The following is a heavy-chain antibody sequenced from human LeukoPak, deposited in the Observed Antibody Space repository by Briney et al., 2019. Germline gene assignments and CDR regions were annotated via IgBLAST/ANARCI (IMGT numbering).Heavy chain of an antibody. CDR2: IHTDGTST. CDR3: ARGGSSWLDY. D-gene: IGHD6-13*01. Sequence: GGSLRLSCAASGFTFSSYSMSWVRQVPGKGLVWVSRIHTDGTSTNYADSVKGRFTISRDNAKNMLFLQMNSLTVEDTAVYYCARGGSSWLDYWGQGALVTVSS. V-gene: IGHV3-74*01. J-gene: IGHJ4*02. CDR1: GFTFSSYS.